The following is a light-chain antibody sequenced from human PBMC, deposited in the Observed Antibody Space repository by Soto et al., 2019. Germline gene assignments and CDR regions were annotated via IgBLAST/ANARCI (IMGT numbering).Light chain of an antibody. CDR2: KAS. CDR1: QRTGNW. V-gene: IGKV1-5*03. J-gene: IGKJ4*01. Sequence: DIQMTQSPSTLSASVGDRVTITCRASQRTGNWLAWYQQKQGKAPRLLICKASSLESGVPSRLSGSGSGTEFTLTISSLQPDDSATYYCQQYSSYPLTFGGGTKVDIK. CDR3: QQYSSYPLT.